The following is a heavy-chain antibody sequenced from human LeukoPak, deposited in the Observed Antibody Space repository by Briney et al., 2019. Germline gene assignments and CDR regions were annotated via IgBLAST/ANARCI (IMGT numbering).Heavy chain of an antibody. Sequence: PGGSLRLSCAASGFTFSNYAMNWVRQAPGKGLEWVSYISSSSSAIYYADSVKGRFTISRDIAKNSLYLQMNSLRAEDTAVYYCARDYDYDKYYYYYMDVWGKGTTVTVSS. V-gene: IGHV3-48*01. J-gene: IGHJ6*03. CDR1: GFTFSNYA. D-gene: IGHD3-22*01. CDR3: ARDYDYDKYYYYYMDV. CDR2: ISSSSSAI.